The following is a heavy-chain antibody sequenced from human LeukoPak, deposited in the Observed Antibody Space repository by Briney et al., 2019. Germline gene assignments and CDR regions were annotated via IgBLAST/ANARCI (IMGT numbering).Heavy chain of an antibody. J-gene: IGHJ3*02. Sequence: SVKVSCEASGATFSSYAISWVRQAPGQGLEWMGRIIPIFGTANYAQKFQGRVTITTDESTSTAYMELSSLRSEDTAVYYCARGMTMVVKGAFDIWGQGTMVTVSS. V-gene: IGHV1-69*05. D-gene: IGHD4-23*01. CDR1: GATFSSYA. CDR2: IIPIFGTA. CDR3: ARGMTMVVKGAFDI.